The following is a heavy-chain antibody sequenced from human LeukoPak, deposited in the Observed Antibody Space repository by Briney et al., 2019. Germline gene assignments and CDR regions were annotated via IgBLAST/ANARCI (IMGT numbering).Heavy chain of an antibody. D-gene: IGHD3-22*01. Sequence: PGGSLRLSCAASGFTFSDYYMSWIRQAPAKGLEWVSYISSSGSTIYYADSVKGRFTISRDNAKNSLYLQMNSLRSEDTAVYYCAREGPLASGYYYDYWGQGTLVTVSS. CDR3: AREGPLASGYYYDY. CDR2: ISSSGSTI. V-gene: IGHV3-11*01. J-gene: IGHJ4*02. CDR1: GFTFSDYY.